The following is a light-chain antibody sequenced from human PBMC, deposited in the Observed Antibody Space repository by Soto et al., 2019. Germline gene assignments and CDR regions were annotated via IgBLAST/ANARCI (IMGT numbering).Light chain of an antibody. Sequence: QSVRTRAASVSRAPGQSIAISCTGASSDVGGYSYVSWYQQQPGKAPKLVISDVSNRPSGVSDRFSGSKSGNTASLTISGLQTEDEADYYCASYTTSSTYVFGTGTKVTVL. CDR2: DVS. V-gene: IGLV2-14*01. J-gene: IGLJ1*01. CDR3: ASYTTSSTYV. CDR1: SSDVGGYSY.